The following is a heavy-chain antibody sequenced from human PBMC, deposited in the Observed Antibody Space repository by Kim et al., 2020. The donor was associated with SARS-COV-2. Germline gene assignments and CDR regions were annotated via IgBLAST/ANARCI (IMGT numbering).Heavy chain of an antibody. Sequence: SEKCVGESMKGRFTIARDSAKNSLYLQMDSLRAEDTAVYYCARGAQFFDYWGQGTLVTVSS. CDR2: SEK. V-gene: IGHV3-7*04. CDR3: ARGAQFFDY. J-gene: IGHJ4*02. D-gene: IGHD6-19*01.